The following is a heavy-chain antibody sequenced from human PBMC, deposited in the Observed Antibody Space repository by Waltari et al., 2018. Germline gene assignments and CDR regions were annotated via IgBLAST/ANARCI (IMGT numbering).Heavy chain of an antibody. Sequence: QLQLQESGPGLVKPSGTLSLTCAVSGDSMNNWWRWVRQPPGKGLEWIGQVLRDGRTNYNPSFASRVTMSIDTSNYQFSLRVASVTAADTAVYYCARDRGRGLYLDSWGPGILVTVSP. D-gene: IGHD2-15*01. J-gene: IGHJ4*02. CDR2: VLRDGRT. CDR1: GDSMNNW. CDR3: ARDRGRGLYLDS. V-gene: IGHV4-4*02.